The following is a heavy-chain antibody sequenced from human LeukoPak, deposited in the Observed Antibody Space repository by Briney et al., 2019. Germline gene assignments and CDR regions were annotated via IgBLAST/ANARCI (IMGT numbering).Heavy chain of an antibody. CDR3: ARHYGYCSSTSCYTTGIAVAGPLDY. Sequence: KPSETLSLTCAVSGYSISSGYYWGWIRQPPGKGLEWIGSIYHSGRTYYNPSLKSRVTISVDTSKNQFSLKLSSVTAADTAVYYCARHYGYCSSTSCYTTGIAVAGPLDYWGQGTLVTVSS. D-gene: IGHD2-2*02. J-gene: IGHJ4*02. V-gene: IGHV4-38-2*01. CDR1: GYSISSGYY. CDR2: IYHSGRT.